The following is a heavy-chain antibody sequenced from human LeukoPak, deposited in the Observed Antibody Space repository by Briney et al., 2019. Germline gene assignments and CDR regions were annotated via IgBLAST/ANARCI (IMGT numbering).Heavy chain of an antibody. J-gene: IGHJ5*02. D-gene: IGHD2-21*02. CDR2: INHSGST. CDR1: GGSISSYY. CDR3: ARDRGVTAFDP. V-gene: IGHV4-34*01. Sequence: SETLSLTCTVSGGSISSYYWSWIRQPPGKGLEWIGEINHSGSTNYNPSLKSRVTISVDTSKNQFSLKLSSVTAADTAVYYCARDRGVTAFDPWGQGTLVTVSS.